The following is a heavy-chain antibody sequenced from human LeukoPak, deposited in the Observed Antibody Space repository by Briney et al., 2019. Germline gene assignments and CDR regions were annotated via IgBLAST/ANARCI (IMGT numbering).Heavy chain of an antibody. V-gene: IGHV4-38-2*01. CDR1: GYSISSGYY. D-gene: IGHD3-22*01. CDR3: ARQGHDSSGYFSFFDY. J-gene: IGHJ4*02. CDR2: IYHSGST. Sequence: SETLSLTRAVSGYSISSGYYWGWIRQPPGKGLEWIGSIYHSGSTYYNPSLKSRVTISVDTSKNQFSLKLTSVTAADTAVYYCARQGHDSSGYFSFFDYWGQGTLVTVSS.